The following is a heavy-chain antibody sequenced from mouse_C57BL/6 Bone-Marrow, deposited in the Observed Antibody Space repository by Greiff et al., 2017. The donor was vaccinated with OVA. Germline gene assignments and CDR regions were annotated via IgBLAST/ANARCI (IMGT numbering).Heavy chain of an antibody. J-gene: IGHJ2*01. CDR3: AILLLWLRPRGLYD. V-gene: IGHV1-74*01. Sequence: QVQLQQPGAELVKPGASVKVSCKASGYTFTSYWMHWVKQRPGQGLEWIGTIHPSDSDTNYNQKFKGKATLTVDKSSRTAYMQLSSLTSEDSAVYYCAILLLWLRPRGLYDWGQGTTRTVSS. D-gene: IGHD2-2*01. CDR2: IHPSDSDT. CDR1: GYTFTSYW.